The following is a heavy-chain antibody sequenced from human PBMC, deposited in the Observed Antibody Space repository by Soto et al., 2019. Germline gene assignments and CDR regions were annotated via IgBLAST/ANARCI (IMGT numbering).Heavy chain of an antibody. CDR3: ARDLGISRSYFYYGMAV. CDR2: INTDNGNT. D-gene: IGHD6-6*01. Sequence: QVQLVQSGAEVRKPGASVSVSCKASGYSFIDYAIHWVRQAPGQRLEWKGWINTDNGNTQYSQNFQGRVTITRYKSARTGYMELSSLRSADTAVYYCARDLGISRSYFYYGMAVWGQGTTVTVSS. V-gene: IGHV1-3*04. CDR1: GYSFIDYA. J-gene: IGHJ6*02.